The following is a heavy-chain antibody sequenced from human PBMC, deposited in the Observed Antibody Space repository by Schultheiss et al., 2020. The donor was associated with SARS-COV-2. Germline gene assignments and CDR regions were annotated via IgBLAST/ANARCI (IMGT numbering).Heavy chain of an antibody. CDR1: GGSFSGYY. J-gene: IGHJ4*02. CDR3: ARETPGISVFDY. V-gene: IGHV4-34*01. CDR2: INHSGST. D-gene: IGHD2-15*01. Sequence: SETLSLTCAVYGGSFSGYYWSWIRQPPGTGLEWIGEINHSGSTNYNPSLKSRVTISVDTSKNQFSLKLSSVTAADTAVYYCARETPGISVFDYWGQGTLVTVSS.